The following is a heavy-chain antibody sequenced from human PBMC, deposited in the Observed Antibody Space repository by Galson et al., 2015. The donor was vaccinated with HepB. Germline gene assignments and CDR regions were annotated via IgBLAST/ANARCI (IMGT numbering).Heavy chain of an antibody. CDR2: ISDRGGST. CDR3: AKEVGYRYAEVDY. D-gene: IGHD5-18*01. Sequence: SLRLSCAASGFTFSSYAMSWVRQAPGKGLEWVSGISDRGGSTDYADSVKGRFTISRDNSKNTLYLQMNSLRAEDTAVYYCAKEVGYRYAEVDYWGQGTLVTVSS. J-gene: IGHJ4*02. V-gene: IGHV3-23*01. CDR1: GFTFSSYA.